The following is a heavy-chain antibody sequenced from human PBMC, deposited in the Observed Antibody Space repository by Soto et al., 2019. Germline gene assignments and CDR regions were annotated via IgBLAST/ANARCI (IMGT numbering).Heavy chain of an antibody. CDR3: AKPVAGSLYYFDY. J-gene: IGHJ4*02. Sequence: EVQLLESGGGLVQPGGSLRLSCAASGFTFSSYAMSWVRQAPGKGLEWVSAISGSGGSTYYADSVKGRFTISRDNSKNPLSLQMYSLRAEDTAVYYCAKPVAGSLYYFDYWGQGTLVTVSS. CDR2: ISGSGGST. V-gene: IGHV3-23*01. D-gene: IGHD6-19*01. CDR1: GFTFSSYA.